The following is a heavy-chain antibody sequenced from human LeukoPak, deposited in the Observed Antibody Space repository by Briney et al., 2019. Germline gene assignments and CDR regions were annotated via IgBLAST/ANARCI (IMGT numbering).Heavy chain of an antibody. V-gene: IGHV4-31*03. CDR3: ARDRVATYYMDV. J-gene: IGHJ6*03. CDR1: GGSIGSRGYY. D-gene: IGHD2-15*01. Sequence: SETLSLTCTVSGGSIGSRGYYRSWLRQQPGKGLEWIGDVYYTGSAHYNPSLKSRVTVSIDTSKNQFSLKVRSVTVADTAVYYCARDRVATYYMDVWGNGTTVTVSS. CDR2: VYYTGSA.